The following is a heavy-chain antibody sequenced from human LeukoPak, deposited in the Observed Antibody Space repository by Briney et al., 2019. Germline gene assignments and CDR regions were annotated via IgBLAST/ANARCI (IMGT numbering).Heavy chain of an antibody. V-gene: IGHV3-64D*06. CDR1: GFTLTWRV. Sequence: GGSLRLSCSASGFTLTWRVMHWVRQAPGKALEYVSFIHHNGDITSYADSVRGRFTVSRDNSKNTLFLELSSLRTDDTAVYYCVRDKSGTYSFDYWGQGTLVTVSS. J-gene: IGHJ4*02. CDR3: VRDKSGTYSFDY. CDR2: IHHNGDIT. D-gene: IGHD1-26*01.